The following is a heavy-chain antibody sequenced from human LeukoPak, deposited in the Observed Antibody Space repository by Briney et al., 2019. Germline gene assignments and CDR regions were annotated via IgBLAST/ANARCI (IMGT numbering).Heavy chain of an antibody. V-gene: IGHV1-46*01. J-gene: IGHJ2*01. CDR1: GYTFTSYY. CDR3: ARDTTSGDYDDWYFDL. CDR2: INPSGGST. D-gene: IGHD4-17*01. Sequence: ASVKVSCKASGYTFTSYYMHWVRQAPGQGLKWMGIINPSGGSTSYAQKFQGRVTMTRDTSTSTVYMELSSLRSEDTAVYYCARDTTSGDYDDWYFDLWGRGTLVTVSS.